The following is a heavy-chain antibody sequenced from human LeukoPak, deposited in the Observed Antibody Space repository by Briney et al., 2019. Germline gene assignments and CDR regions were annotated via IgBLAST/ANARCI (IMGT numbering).Heavy chain of an antibody. CDR1: GGTFSSYA. D-gene: IGHD3-3*01. Sequence: SVKVSCKASGGTFSSYAISWVRQAPGQGLEWMGGIIPIFGTASYAQKFQGRVTITADESTSTAYMELSSLSSEDTAVYYCARGSGGAFGVVISLAFDYWGQGTLVTVSS. V-gene: IGHV1-69*01. J-gene: IGHJ4*02. CDR2: IIPIFGTA. CDR3: ARGSGGAFGVVISLAFDY.